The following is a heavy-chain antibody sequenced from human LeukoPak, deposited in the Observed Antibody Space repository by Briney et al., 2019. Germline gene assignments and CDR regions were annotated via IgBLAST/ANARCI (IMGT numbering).Heavy chain of an antibody. Sequence: SETLSLTCTVSGGSISSCSYYWGWIPQPPGKGLEWIGSIYYSGSTYYNPSLKSRVTISVDTSKNQFSLKLSSVTAADTAVYYCAKDGIGYGMDVWGQGTTVTVSS. CDR2: IYYSGST. CDR3: AKDGIGYGMDV. D-gene: IGHD1-1*01. CDR1: GGSISSCSYY. V-gene: IGHV4-39*07. J-gene: IGHJ6*02.